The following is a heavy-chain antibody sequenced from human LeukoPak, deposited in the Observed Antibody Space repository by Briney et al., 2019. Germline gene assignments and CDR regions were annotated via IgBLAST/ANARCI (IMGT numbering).Heavy chain of an antibody. CDR1: GFTFSSYA. CDR2: ISSSSSYI. Sequence: GGSLRLSCAASGFTFSSYAMSWVRQAPGKGLEWVSSISSSSSYIYYADSVKGRFTISRDNAKNSLYLQMNSLRAEDTAVYYCARGTTYYYDSSGYPNDAFDIWGQGTMVTVSS. CDR3: ARGTTYYYDSSGYPNDAFDI. D-gene: IGHD3-22*01. V-gene: IGHV3-21*01. J-gene: IGHJ3*02.